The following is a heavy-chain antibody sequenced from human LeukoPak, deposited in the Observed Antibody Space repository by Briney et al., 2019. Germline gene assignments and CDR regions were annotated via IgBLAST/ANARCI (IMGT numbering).Heavy chain of an antibody. V-gene: IGHV4-30-4*01. J-gene: IGHJ6*02. Sequence: SQTLSLTCAVSGDSISSDDYYWTWIRQPPGKGLEWIGYIFHSGNTYYNPSLKSRISMSIDTPRNQFSTKLSSVTAADTAVYYCAGYHTKYDSGSYPAHYYEYGLDVWGQGTTVSVSS. D-gene: IGHD3-10*01. CDR2: IFHSGNT. CDR3: AGYHTKYDSGSYPAHYYEYGLDV. CDR1: GDSISSDDYY.